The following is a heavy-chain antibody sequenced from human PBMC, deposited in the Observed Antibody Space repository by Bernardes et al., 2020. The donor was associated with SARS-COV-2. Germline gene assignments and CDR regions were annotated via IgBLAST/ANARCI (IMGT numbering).Heavy chain of an antibody. Sequence: GGSLRLSCVASGFTFSSFAMSWFRQAPGKGLEWFSAVNSAGTTYYADSVRGRFTAARDNSKNTLYLQMSSLRSEDTAVYYCARVVSGPNVGADAFAVWGRGTTVTVSS. D-gene: IGHD6-19*01. CDR3: ARVVSGPNVGADAFAV. CDR1: GFTFSSFA. V-gene: IGHV3-23*05. J-gene: IGHJ3*01. CDR2: VNSAGTT.